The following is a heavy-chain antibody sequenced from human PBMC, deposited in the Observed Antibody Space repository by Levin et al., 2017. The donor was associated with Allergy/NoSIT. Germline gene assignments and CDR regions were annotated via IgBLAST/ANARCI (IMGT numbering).Heavy chain of an antibody. CDR1: GYSFISYW. D-gene: IGHD2-21*01. Sequence: PGGSLRLSCQSFGYSFISYWIGWVRQKPGKGLEWMGIIYPGDSETRYSPSFQGQVTMSADKSTNTAYMEWSSLKASATAVYYCARRREGYSVGDDWYFDLWGRGTLVTVSS. J-gene: IGHJ2*01. CDR2: IYPGDSET. CDR3: ARRREGYSVGDDWYFDL. V-gene: IGHV5-51*01.